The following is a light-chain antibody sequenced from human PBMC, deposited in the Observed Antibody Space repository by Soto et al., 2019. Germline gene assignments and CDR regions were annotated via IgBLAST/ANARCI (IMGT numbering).Light chain of an antibody. J-gene: IGKJ1*01. V-gene: IGKV3-11*01. CDR1: QSVSTY. CDR2: DAS. CDR3: QQRSNWPPTWT. Sequence: EIVLTQSPATLSLSPGERATLSCRASQSVSTYLAWYQQKPGQAPRLLIYDASNRATGIPARFSGSGSGTDFTLTSSSLEPEDFAVYYYQQRSNWPPTWTFGQGTKVEI.